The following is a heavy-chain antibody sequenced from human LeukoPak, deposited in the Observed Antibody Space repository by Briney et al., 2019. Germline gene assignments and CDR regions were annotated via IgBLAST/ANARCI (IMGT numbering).Heavy chain of an antibody. D-gene: IGHD2-8*01. CDR1: GFTVSSNY. V-gene: IGHV3-66*01. Sequence: GGSLRLSCAASGFTVSSNYMSWVRQAPGKGLEWVSVIYSGGGTYYADSVKGRFTISRDNSKNTLYLQMNSLRAEDTAVYYCARDSGMVDYHYWGQGTLVTVSS. J-gene: IGHJ4*02. CDR3: ARDSGMVDYHY. CDR2: IYSGGGT.